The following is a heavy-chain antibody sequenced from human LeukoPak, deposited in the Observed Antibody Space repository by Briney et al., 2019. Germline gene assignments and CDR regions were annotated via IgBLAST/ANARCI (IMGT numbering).Heavy chain of an antibody. CDR2: IYTSGST. Sequence: PSETLSLTRTVSGGSISSYYWSWIRQPAGKGLEWIGRIYTSGSTNYNPSLKSRVTMSVDTSKNQFSLKLSSVTAADTAVYYCARAGDGYDPAYYYYGMDVWGQGTTVTVSS. V-gene: IGHV4-4*07. J-gene: IGHJ6*02. CDR3: ARAGDGYDPAYYYYGMDV. CDR1: GGSISSYY. D-gene: IGHD5-12*01.